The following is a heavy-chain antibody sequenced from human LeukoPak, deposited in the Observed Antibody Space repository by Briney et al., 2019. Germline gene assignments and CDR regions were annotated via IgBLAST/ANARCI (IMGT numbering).Heavy chain of an antibody. CDR3: ARAPPGIQGASYGY. V-gene: IGHV3-33*05. D-gene: IGHD5-18*01. CDR2: IKPDGSNK. J-gene: IGHJ4*02. Sequence: GGSLRLSCAASGFTFSSYGMHWVRQAPGKGLEWVALIKPDGSNKYYADSVKGRFTISRDNSKNTLHLQMNSLRAEDTAVYYCARAPPGIQGASYGYWGQGTLVTVSS. CDR1: GFTFSSYG.